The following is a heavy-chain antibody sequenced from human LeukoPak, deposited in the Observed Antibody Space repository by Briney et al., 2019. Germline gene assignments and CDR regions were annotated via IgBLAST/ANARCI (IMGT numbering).Heavy chain of an antibody. Sequence: PSETLSLTCIVSGGSISSSSYCWAWIRQPPGKGLEWIGSIYYSGSTYYNPSLKSRVTISVDTSKNQFSLRLSSVTAADTAVYYCARRLSYSSSLDWGQGTLVTVSS. CDR2: IYYSGST. CDR3: ARRLSYSSSLD. D-gene: IGHD6-6*01. CDR1: GGSISSSSYC. J-gene: IGHJ4*02. V-gene: IGHV4-39*01.